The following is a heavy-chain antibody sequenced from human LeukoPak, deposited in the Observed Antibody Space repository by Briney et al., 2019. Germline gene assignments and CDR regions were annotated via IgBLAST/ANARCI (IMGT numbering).Heavy chain of an antibody. CDR2: IYSGGST. V-gene: IGHV3-53*01. CDR3: TRSMTAGSSLWGY. J-gene: IGHJ4*02. D-gene: IGHD6-19*01. CDR1: GFTVSSNY. Sequence: GGSLRLSCAASGFTVSSNYMSWVRQAPGKGLEWVSVIYSGGSTYYADSVKGRFTISRDNAKNTLYLQMNSLRSEDTAVYYCTRSMTAGSSLWGYWGQGSLVTVSS.